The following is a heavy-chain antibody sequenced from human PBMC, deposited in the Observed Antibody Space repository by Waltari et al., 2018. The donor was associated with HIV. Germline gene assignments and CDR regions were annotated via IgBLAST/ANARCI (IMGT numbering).Heavy chain of an antibody. J-gene: IGHJ6*02. CDR1: GYSISSGYY. CDR3: ARDRLVTISSSAAYYYYGMDV. Sequence: QVQLQESGPGLVKPSETLSLTCTVSGYSISSGYYWGWIRQPPGKGLEWIGSIYHSGSTYYNPSLKSRVTISVDTSKNQFSLKLSSVTAADTAVYYCARDRLVTISSSAAYYYYGMDVWGQGTTVTVSS. D-gene: IGHD3-16*01. CDR2: IYHSGST. V-gene: IGHV4-38-2*02.